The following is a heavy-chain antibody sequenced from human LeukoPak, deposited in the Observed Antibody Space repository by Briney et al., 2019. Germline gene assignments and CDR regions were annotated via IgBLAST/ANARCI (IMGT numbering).Heavy chain of an antibody. CDR1: GFTFSSFG. Sequence: GGSLRLSCAASGFTFSSFGMSWVRQAPGKGLDWVSAISGSGGSTYHADSVKGRFTISRDNSKNTLHLQMNSLRAEDTAVYYCAKSSDFWSGYQDAFDIWGQGTMVTVSS. CDR2: ISGSGGST. D-gene: IGHD3-3*01. V-gene: IGHV3-23*01. CDR3: AKSSDFWSGYQDAFDI. J-gene: IGHJ3*02.